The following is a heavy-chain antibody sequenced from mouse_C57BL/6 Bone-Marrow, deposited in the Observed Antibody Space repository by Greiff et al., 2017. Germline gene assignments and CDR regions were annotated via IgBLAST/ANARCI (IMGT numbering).Heavy chain of an antibody. CDR2: ISDGGSYT. J-gene: IGHJ3*01. CDR1: GFTFSSYA. V-gene: IGHV5-4*01. CDR3: ARDDYYGSSPFAY. Sequence: EVQGVESGGGLVKPGGSLKLSCAASGFTFSSYAMSWVRQTPEKRLEWVATISDGGSYTYYPDNVKGRFTISRDNAKNNLYLQMSHLKSEDTAMYYCARDDYYGSSPFAYWGQGTLVTVSA. D-gene: IGHD1-1*01.